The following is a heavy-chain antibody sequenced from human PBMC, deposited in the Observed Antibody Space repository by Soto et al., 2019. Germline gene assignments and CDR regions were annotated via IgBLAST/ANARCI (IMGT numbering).Heavy chain of an antibody. CDR1: TGSIFSHSYY. Sequence: SETLSLTCNVSTGSIFSHSYYWAWIRQPQGKGLEWIGTINHSGSPYHNPSLKSRVTISVDSSKNQFSLTLTSVTVADTAVYYCARRYAPRYSSGNNHFDLWGQGTLVTVSS. CDR3: ARRYAPRYSSGNNHFDL. D-gene: IGHD6-19*01. V-gene: IGHV4-39*01. CDR2: INHSGSP. J-gene: IGHJ4*02.